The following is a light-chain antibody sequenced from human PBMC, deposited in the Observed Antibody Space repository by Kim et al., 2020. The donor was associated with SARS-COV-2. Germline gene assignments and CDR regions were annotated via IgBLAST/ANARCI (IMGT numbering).Light chain of an antibody. Sequence: VLTQSPGTLSLSPGERATLSCRASQSVSSSNLAWYQQKPGQAPRLLIYAASSRAAEVPDRFSGSGSGTDFTLTISRLEPEDFAVYYCQQYGTSPLTFGRGTKVDIK. J-gene: IGKJ1*01. CDR2: AAS. CDR3: QQYGTSPLT. CDR1: QSVSSSN. V-gene: IGKV3-20*01.